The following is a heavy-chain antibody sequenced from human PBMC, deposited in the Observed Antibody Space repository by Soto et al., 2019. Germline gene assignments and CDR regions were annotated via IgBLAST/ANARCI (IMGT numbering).Heavy chain of an antibody. V-gene: IGHV4-30-4*01. J-gene: IGHJ4*02. CDR3: AREGDYGDYGFDY. Sequence: SETLSLTCTVSGGSISSGDYYWSWIRQPPGKGLEWIGYIYYSGSTYYNPSLKSRVTISVDTSKNQFSLKLSSVTAADTAVYYCAREGDYGDYGFDYWGQGTLVTVSS. CDR2: IYYSGST. CDR1: GGSISSGDYY. D-gene: IGHD4-17*01.